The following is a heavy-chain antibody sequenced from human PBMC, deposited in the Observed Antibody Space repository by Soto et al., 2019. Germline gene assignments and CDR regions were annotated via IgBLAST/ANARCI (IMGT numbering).Heavy chain of an antibody. CDR3: ARSPVLGANTPYFDY. CDR1: GGTFSSYA. J-gene: IGHJ4*02. V-gene: IGHV1-69*06. Sequence: GASVKVSCKASGGTFSSYAISWVRQAPGQGLEWMGGIIPIFGTANYAQKFQGRVTITADKSTSTAYMELSSLRSEDTAVYYCARSPVLGANTPYFDYWGQGTLVTVS. D-gene: IGHD1-26*01. CDR2: IIPIFGTA.